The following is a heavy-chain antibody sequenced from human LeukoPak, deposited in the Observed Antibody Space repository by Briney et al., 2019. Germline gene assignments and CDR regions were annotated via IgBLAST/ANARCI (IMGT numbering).Heavy chain of an antibody. CDR3: ARHGRNGLKY. D-gene: IGHD3-3*01. CDR1: GGSISSSNW. V-gene: IGHV4-4*02. CDR2: IYYSGST. Sequence: SGTLSLTCAVSGGSISSSNWWSWVRQPPGKGLEWIGSIYYSGSTYYNPSLKSRVTISVDTSKNQFSLKLSSVTAADTAVYYCARHGRNGLKYWGQGTLVTVSS. J-gene: IGHJ4*02.